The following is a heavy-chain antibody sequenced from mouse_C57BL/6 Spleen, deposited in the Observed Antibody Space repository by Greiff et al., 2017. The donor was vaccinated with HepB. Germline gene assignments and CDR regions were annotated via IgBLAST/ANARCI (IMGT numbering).Heavy chain of an antibody. J-gene: IGHJ3*01. D-gene: IGHD1-1*01. V-gene: IGHV5-6*01. CDR1: GFTFSSYG. CDR2: ISSGGSYT. CDR3: ARQDYYGTSFAY. Sequence: EVQRVESGGDLVKPGGSLKLSCAASGFTFSSYGMSWVRQTPDKRLEWVATISSGGSYTYYPDSVKGRFTISRDNSKNTLYLQMSSRKAEDTAMYYCARQDYYGTSFAYWGQGTLVTVSA.